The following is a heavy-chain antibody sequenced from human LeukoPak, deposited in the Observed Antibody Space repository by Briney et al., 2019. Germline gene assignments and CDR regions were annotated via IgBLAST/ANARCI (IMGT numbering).Heavy chain of an antibody. J-gene: IGHJ4*02. Sequence: PSETLSLTCAVYGGSFSGYYWSWIRQPPGKGLEWIGEVNHSGSTNYNPSLKSRVTISVDTSKNQFSLRLSSVTAADTAVYYCASGAGIGDYWGQGTLVTVSS. CDR3: ASGAGIGDY. D-gene: IGHD6-19*01. CDR1: GGSFSGYY. CDR2: VNHSGST. V-gene: IGHV4-34*01.